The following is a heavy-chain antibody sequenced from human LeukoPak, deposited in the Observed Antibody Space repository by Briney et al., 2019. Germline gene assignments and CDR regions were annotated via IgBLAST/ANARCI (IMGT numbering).Heavy chain of an antibody. CDR2: ISYDGSNK. Sequence: GGSLRLSCAASGFTFSSYGMHWVRQAPGKGLEWVAVISYDGSNKYYADSVKGRFTISRDNSKNTLYLQMNSLRAEDTAVYYCAKGCGTAMATGYYFDYWGQGTLVTVSS. D-gene: IGHD5-18*01. J-gene: IGHJ4*02. V-gene: IGHV3-30*18. CDR3: AKGCGTAMATGYYFDY. CDR1: GFTFSSYG.